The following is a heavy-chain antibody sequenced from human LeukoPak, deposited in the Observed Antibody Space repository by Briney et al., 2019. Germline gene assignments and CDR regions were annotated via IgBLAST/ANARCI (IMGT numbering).Heavy chain of an antibody. D-gene: IGHD3-22*01. CDR3: AKARYYYDSSGPTDY. V-gene: IGHV3-23*01. CDR2: ISGSGGST. CDR1: GFTFSSYA. Sequence: GGSLRLSCAASGFTFSSYAMSWVRQAPGKGPEWVSAISGSGGSTYYADSVKGRFTISRDNSKNTLYLQMNSLRAEDTAVYYCAKARYYYDSSGPTDYWGQGTLVTVSS. J-gene: IGHJ4*02.